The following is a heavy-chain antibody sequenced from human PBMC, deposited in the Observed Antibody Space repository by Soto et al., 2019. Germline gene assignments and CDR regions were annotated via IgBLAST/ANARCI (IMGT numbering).Heavy chain of an antibody. Sequence: GESLKISCAASGFTFSSYAMSWVRQAPGKGLEWVSAISGSGGSTYYADSVKGRFTISRDNSKNTLYLQMNSLRAEDTAVYYCAKATPVVSKANFDYWGQGTLVTVSS. V-gene: IGHV3-23*01. CDR3: AKATPVVSKANFDY. CDR2: ISGSGGST. CDR1: GFTFSSYA. D-gene: IGHD2-15*01. J-gene: IGHJ4*02.